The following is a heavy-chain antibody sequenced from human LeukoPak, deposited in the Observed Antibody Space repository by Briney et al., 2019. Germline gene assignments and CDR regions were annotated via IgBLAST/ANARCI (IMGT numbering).Heavy chain of an antibody. J-gene: IGHJ5*02. Sequence: ASVKVSCKASGYTFTGYYMHWVRQAPGQGLEWMGWINPNSGGTNYAQTFQGRVTMTRDTSISTAYMELSRLRSDDTAVYYCARVVPMIVVVPAAMPGDWFDPWGQGTLVTVSS. D-gene: IGHD2-2*01. CDR2: INPNSGGT. CDR1: GYTFTGYY. CDR3: ARVVPMIVVVPAAMPGDWFDP. V-gene: IGHV1-2*02.